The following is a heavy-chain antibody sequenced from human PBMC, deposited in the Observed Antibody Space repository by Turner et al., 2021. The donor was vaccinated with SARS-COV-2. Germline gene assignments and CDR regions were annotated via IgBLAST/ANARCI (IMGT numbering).Heavy chain of an antibody. V-gene: IGHV2-5*01. CDR1: GFPLTTSGVG. CDR3: THTPGVGSSDF. J-gene: IGHJ4*02. Sequence: QITLKESGPTLVNPTQTLTLTCTFSGFPLTTSGVGVVWIRQPPGKALEWLALVYWNNEKRYSPSLKRRVTITKDTSKNQVVLTMTNVDPLDTATYFCTHTPGVGSSDFWGQGTLVTVSP. CDR2: VYWNNEK. D-gene: IGHD3-10*01.